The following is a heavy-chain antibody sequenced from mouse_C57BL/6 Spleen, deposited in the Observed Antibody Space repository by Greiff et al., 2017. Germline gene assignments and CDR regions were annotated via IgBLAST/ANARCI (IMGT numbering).Heavy chain of an antibody. Sequence: VQLQQPGAELVKPGASVKMSCKASGYTFTSYWITWVKQRPGQGLEWIGDIYPGSGSTNYNEKFKSKATLTVDTSSSTAYMQLSSLTSEDSAVYYCAREVGRGTYFDYWGQGTTLTVSS. CDR3: AREVGRGTYFDY. J-gene: IGHJ2*01. CDR1: GYTFTSYW. D-gene: IGHD4-1*01. V-gene: IGHV1-55*01. CDR2: IYPGSGST.